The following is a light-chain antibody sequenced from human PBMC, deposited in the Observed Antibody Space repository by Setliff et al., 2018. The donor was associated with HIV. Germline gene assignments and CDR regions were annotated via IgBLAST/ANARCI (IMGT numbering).Light chain of an antibody. J-gene: IGLJ2*01. CDR3: CSYAGNYIRI. CDR2: DVN. V-gene: IGLV2-11*01. Sequence: QSALAQPRSVSESPGQSVTISCTGTTSDVGDDNYVSWYQHHPGKGPKLMIFDVNKRPSGVPDRFSGSKSDNTASLTISGLQTEDEADYYCCSYAGNYIRIFGGGTKVTVL. CDR1: TSDVGDDNY.